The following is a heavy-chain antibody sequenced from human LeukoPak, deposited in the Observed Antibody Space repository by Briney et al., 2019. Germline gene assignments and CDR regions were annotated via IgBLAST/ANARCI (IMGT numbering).Heavy chain of an antibody. Sequence: SQTLSLTCAISGDSVSSNSAAWNWIRQSPSRGLEWLGRTYYRSKWYKEYALSVKSRITINPDTSKNQFSLQLNSVTPEDTAVHFCTDLTGDTDYWGQGTLVTVS. CDR2: TYYRSKWYK. V-gene: IGHV6-1*01. CDR3: TDLTGDTDY. CDR1: GDSVSSNSAA. J-gene: IGHJ4*02. D-gene: IGHD7-27*01.